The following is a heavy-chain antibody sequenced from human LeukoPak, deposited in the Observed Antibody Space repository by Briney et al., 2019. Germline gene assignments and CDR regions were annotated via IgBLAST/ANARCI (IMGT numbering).Heavy chain of an antibody. D-gene: IGHD2-15*01. V-gene: IGHV1-2*06. Sequence: GASVKVSCKASGYTFTSYDINWVRQATGQGLEWMGRINPSSGGTDYAQKFQGRVTMTRDTSISTAYMELSRLRSDDTAMYYCARGYCSGGSCYSVENWFDPWGQGTLVTVSS. CDR3: ARGYCSGGSCYSVENWFDP. CDR1: GYTFTSYD. CDR2: INPSSGGT. J-gene: IGHJ5*02.